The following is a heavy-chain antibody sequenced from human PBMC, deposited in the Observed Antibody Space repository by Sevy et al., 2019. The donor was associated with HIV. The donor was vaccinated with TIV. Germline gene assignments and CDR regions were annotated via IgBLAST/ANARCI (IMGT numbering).Heavy chain of an antibody. CDR2: IYYSGST. CDR1: GGSISSYY. D-gene: IGHD3-10*01. CDR3: ARGKYYYGSGSYKSPNWFDP. V-gene: IGHV4-59*01. J-gene: IGHJ5*02. Sequence: SETLSLTCTVSGGSISSYYWGWIRQPPGKGLEWIGYIYYSGSTNYNPSLKSRVTISVDTSKNQFSLKLSSVTAADTAVYYCARGKYYYGSGSYKSPNWFDPWGQGTLVTVSS.